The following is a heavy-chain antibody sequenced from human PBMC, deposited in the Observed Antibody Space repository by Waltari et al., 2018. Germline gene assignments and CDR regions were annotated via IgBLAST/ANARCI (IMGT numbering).Heavy chain of an antibody. J-gene: IGHJ5*02. D-gene: IGHD6-19*01. V-gene: IGHV4-4*07. CDR1: GGSISSYY. CDR2: IYTSGST. Sequence: QVQLQESGPGLVKPSETLSLTCTVSGGSISSYYWSWIRQPAGKGLEWIGRIYTSGSTNYNPSLKSRVTMSVDTSKNQFSLKLSSLTAADTAVYYCARGAVAGTGFRWFDPWGQGTLVTVSS. CDR3: ARGAVAGTGFRWFDP.